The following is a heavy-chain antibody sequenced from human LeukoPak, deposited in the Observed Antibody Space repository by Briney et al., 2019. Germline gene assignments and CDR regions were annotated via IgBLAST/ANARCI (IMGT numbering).Heavy chain of an antibody. CDR1: GGSFSGYY. J-gene: IGHJ4*02. D-gene: IGHD3-10*01. Sequence: SETLSLTCALYGGSFSGYYWGWIRQPPEKRLEWIGEINHSGSTNYNPSLKSRVTISVDTSKNQFSLKLSSVTAADTAVYYCARNRGHTSYKYWGQGTLVTVSS. CDR2: INHSGST. V-gene: IGHV4-34*01. CDR3: ARNRGHTSYKY.